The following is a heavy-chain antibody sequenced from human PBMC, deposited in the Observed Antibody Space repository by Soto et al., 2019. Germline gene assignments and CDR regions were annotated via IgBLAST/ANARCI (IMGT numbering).Heavy chain of an antibody. CDR1: GGSISGYY. V-gene: IGHV4-59*01. Sequence: PSETLSLTCSVSGGSISGYYWSWIRQPPGKGLEWIGYISYSGTPNYNPSLKSRVTISVDTSQNQFSLKLTSVIAADTAVYYCARAGRSSSKTVFGYWGQGTLVTVSS. CDR3: ARAGRSSSKTVFGY. J-gene: IGHJ4*02. CDR2: ISYSGTP. D-gene: IGHD6-6*01.